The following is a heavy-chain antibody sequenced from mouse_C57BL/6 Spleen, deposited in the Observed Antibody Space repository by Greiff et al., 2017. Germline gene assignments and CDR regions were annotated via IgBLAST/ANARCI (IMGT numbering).Heavy chain of an antibody. CDR1: GFTFSSYA. CDR3: ARAYDGYYGFAY. D-gene: IGHD2-3*01. CDR2: ISDGGSYT. J-gene: IGHJ3*01. V-gene: IGHV5-4*03. Sequence: EVKLMESGGGLVKPGGSLKLSCAASGFTFSSYAMSWVRQTPEKRLEWVATISDGGSYTYYPDNVKGRFTISRDNAKNNLYLQMSHLKSEDTAMYYCARAYDGYYGFAYWGQGTLVTVSA.